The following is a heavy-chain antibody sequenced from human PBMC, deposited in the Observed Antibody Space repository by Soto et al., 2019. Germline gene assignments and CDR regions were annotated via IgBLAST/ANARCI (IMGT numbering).Heavy chain of an antibody. Sequence: WTWIRQHPGKGLEWIGYIYYSGNTYYNPSLKSRVTISVDTSTNQFSLKLSSVTAADTAVYYCASTDYVAYYMDVWGQGTTVTVSS. V-gene: IGHV4-31*02. D-gene: IGHD3-10*02. J-gene: IGHJ6*03. CDR3: ASTDYVAYYMDV. CDR2: IYYSGNT.